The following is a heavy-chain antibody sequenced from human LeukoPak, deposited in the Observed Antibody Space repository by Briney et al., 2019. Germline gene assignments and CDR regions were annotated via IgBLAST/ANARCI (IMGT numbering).Heavy chain of an antibody. D-gene: IGHD6-13*01. CDR3: AKVPPIAAAGIEYFQH. Sequence: GGSLRLSCAASGFTFSDHYMHWVRQAPGKGLEWVAVISYDGSNKYYADSVKGRFTISRDNSKNTLYLQMNSLRAEDTAVYYCAKVPPIAAAGIEYFQHWGQGTLVTVSS. J-gene: IGHJ1*01. CDR2: ISYDGSNK. CDR1: GFTFSDHY. V-gene: IGHV3-30*18.